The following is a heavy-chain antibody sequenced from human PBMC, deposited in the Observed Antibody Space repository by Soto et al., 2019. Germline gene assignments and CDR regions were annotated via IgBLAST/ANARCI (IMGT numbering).Heavy chain of an antibody. V-gene: IGHV3-21*01. CDR2: ISSSSSYI. D-gene: IGHD6-13*01. CDR1: GFTFSSYS. Sequence: GALRLSCAASGFTFSSYSMNWVRQAPGKGLEWVSSISSSSSYIYYADSVKGRFTISRDNAKNSLYLQMNSLRAEDTAVYYCAKDGGYSSSWYLDYWGQGTLVTVSS. J-gene: IGHJ4*02. CDR3: AKDGGYSSSWYLDY.